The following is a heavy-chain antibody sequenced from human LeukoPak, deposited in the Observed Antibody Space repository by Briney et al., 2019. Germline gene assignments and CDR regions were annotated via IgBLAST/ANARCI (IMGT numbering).Heavy chain of an antibody. CDR2: ISSNGGST. CDR1: AFTFSSYA. J-gene: IGHJ3*02. CDR3: ARDVIGSSGWYGSDAFDI. V-gene: IGHV3-64*01. Sequence: GGSLRLSCAASAFTFSSYAMHWVRQAPGKGLEYVSAISSNGGSTYYANSVKGRFTISRDNSKNTLYLQMGSLRAEDMAVYYCARDVIGSSGWYGSDAFDIWGQGTMVTVSS. D-gene: IGHD6-19*01.